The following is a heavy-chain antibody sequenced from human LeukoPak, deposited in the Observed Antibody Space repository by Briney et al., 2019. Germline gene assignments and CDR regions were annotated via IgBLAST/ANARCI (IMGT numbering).Heavy chain of an antibody. D-gene: IGHD4-17*01. Sequence: ASVKVSCKASGYTFTNYGISWVRQAPGQGLEWMGWISAYNGNTNYAQNLQGRVTVTTDTSTSTAYMELRSLRSDDTAVYYCARSKGGGYGDHFLSPNWGQGTLVTVSS. CDR2: ISAYNGNT. J-gene: IGHJ4*02. V-gene: IGHV1-18*01. CDR3: ARSKGGGYGDHFLSPN. CDR1: GYTFTNYG.